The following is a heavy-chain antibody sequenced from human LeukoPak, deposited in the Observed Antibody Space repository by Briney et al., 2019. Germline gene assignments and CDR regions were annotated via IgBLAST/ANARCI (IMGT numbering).Heavy chain of an antibody. J-gene: IGHJ4*02. D-gene: IGHD4-17*01. CDR3: ARDGPYYGYFDY. Sequence: SETLSLTCTVSGGSISSYYWSWIRQPPGKGLEWIGYIYTSGSTNYNPSLKSRVTISVDTSENQFSLKLSSVTAADTAVYYCARDGPYYGYFDYWGQGTLVTVSS. CDR2: IYTSGST. CDR1: GGSISSYY. V-gene: IGHV4-4*09.